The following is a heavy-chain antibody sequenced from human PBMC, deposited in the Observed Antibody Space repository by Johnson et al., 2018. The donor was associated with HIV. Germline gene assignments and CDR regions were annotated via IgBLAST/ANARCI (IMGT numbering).Heavy chain of an antibody. D-gene: IGHD7-27*01. J-gene: IGHJ3*02. Sequence: QVQLVESGGVVVQPGKSLRLSCAASGFTFSSSAMHWVRQAPGQGLQWVALISYDGSIKYFADSVKGRFTISRDNSKNTLHLQMNSLRAEDTAVYYCAPLGDAFDIWGQGTMVTVSS. V-gene: IGHV3-30-3*01. CDR2: ISYDGSIK. CDR3: APLGDAFDI. CDR1: GFTFSSSA.